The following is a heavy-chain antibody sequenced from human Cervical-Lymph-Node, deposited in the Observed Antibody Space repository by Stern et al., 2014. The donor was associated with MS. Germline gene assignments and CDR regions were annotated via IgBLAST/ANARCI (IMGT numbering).Heavy chain of an antibody. D-gene: IGHD1-7*01. CDR2: IKTDVSAK. CDR3: ARAVRELGT. CDR1: GFTFSNYW. J-gene: IGHJ5*02. V-gene: IGHV3-7*01. Sequence: EVQLVESGGGLVQPGESLRLSCAVSGFTFSNYWMTWVRQAPGKGLEWVASIKTDVSAKSYVASVKGRFTISRDNAKNSLYLQMNSLRAEDTAVYYCARAVRELGTWGQGTLVTVSS.